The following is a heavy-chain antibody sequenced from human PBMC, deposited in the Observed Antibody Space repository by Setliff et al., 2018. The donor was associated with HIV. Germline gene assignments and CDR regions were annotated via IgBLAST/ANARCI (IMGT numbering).Heavy chain of an antibody. J-gene: IGHJ5*02. CDR3: ARDLGYSSSSGWFDP. CDR2: ITPNSGGT. V-gene: IGHV1-2*02. D-gene: IGHD6-6*01. CDR1: GFTFTGYY. Sequence: GASVMVSCKASGFTFTGYYIHWVRQAPGQGLEWMGWITPNSGGTNYAQKFQGRVTMTRDTSISTAYMELSRLRSDDTAVYYCARDLGYSSSSGWFDPWGQGTLVTVSS.